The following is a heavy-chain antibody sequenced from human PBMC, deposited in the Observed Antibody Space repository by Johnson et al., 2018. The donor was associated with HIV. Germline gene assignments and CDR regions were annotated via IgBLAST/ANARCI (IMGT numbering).Heavy chain of an antibody. D-gene: IGHD6-19*01. CDR3: ASGENSGWSRV. CDR1: GFTFSSYG. Sequence: QVKLVESGGGVVQPGGSLRLSCAASGFTFSSYGMHWVRQAPGKGLEWVALIRDDGSNKYYADSVKGRFTITRDNSKNTLYLQINSLRAEDTAVYYCASGENSGWSRVWGQGTMVNVSS. J-gene: IGHJ3*01. CDR2: IRDDGSNK. V-gene: IGHV3-30*02.